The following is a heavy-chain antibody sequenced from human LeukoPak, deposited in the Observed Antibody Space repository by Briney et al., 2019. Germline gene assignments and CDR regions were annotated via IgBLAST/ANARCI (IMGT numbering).Heavy chain of an antibody. V-gene: IGHV5-51*01. J-gene: IGHJ4*02. Sequence: GESLKISCQTSGYSFSAYWIAWVRQMPGKGLEWMGIINPRDSDSRYGPSFQGQVTFSADNSINTAYLHWISLKTSDTATYYCAKISLAGDYFDYWGQGTLIAVSS. CDR2: INPRDSDS. D-gene: IGHD6-19*01. CDR1: GYSFSAYW. CDR3: AKISLAGDYFDY.